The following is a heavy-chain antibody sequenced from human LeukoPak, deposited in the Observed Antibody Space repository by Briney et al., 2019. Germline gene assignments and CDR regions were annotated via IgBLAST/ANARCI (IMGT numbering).Heavy chain of an antibody. Sequence: GGSLRLSCAASRFTFTHAWMSWVRQAPGKGLEWVGRIKSKTDGGTTDYAAPVKGRFTISRDDSKNKLYLQMISLKTEDTAVYYCTTDPTWSYWGLDYWGQGTLVTVSS. CDR3: TTDPTWSYWGLDY. V-gene: IGHV3-15*01. CDR2: IKSKTDGGTT. CDR1: RFTFTHAW. D-gene: IGHD1-26*01. J-gene: IGHJ4*02.